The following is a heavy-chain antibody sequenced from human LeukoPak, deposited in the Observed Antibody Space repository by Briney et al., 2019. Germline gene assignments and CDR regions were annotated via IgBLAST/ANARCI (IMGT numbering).Heavy chain of an antibody. CDR2: IYYSGST. D-gene: IGHD2-15*01. CDR3: ATLWRGYCSGGSCSQGWFDP. CDR1: GGSISSSSYY. Sequence: SETLSLTCTVSGGSISSSSYYWGWIRQPPGKGLEWIGSIYYSGSTYYNPSLKSRVTISVDTSKNQFSLKLSSVTAADTAVYCCATLWRGYCSGGSCSQGWFDPWGQGTLVTVSS. J-gene: IGHJ5*02. V-gene: IGHV4-39*07.